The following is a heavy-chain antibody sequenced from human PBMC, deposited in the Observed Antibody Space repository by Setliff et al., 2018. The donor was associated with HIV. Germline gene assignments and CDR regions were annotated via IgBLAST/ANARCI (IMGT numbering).Heavy chain of an antibody. V-gene: IGHV1-69*13. Sequence: ASVKVSCKASGYTFSSYAINWVRQAPGQGLEWMGGIIPVYGTPKYAQKMQGRVTITAIESTSTAYMELTSLRSDDTAVYYCARIRGVIADASDIWGQGAMVTVSS. J-gene: IGHJ3*02. CDR1: GYTFSSYA. D-gene: IGHD3-10*01. CDR3: ARIRGVIADASDI. CDR2: IIPVYGTP.